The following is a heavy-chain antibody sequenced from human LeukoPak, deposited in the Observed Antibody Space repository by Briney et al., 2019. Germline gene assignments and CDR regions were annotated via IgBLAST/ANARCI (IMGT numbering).Heavy chain of an antibody. V-gene: IGHV1-69*13. J-gene: IGHJ4*02. CDR3: AREPTNYYGSGSYLPYFDY. D-gene: IGHD3-10*01. Sequence: SVKVSCKASGGTFSSYATSWVRQAPGQGLEWMGGIIPIFGTANYAQKFQGRVTITADESTITAYMELSSLRSEDTAVYYCAREPTNYYGSGSYLPYFDYWGQGTLVTVSS. CDR2: IIPIFGTA. CDR1: GGTFSSYA.